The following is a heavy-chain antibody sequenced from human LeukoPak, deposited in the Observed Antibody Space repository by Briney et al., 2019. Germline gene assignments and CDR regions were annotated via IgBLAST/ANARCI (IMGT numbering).Heavy chain of an antibody. J-gene: IGHJ4*02. CDR2: ISSSSNYI. Sequence: GGSLRLSCAASGFTFSSYAINWVRQAPGKGLEWVSSISSSSNYIYYADSVKGRFTISRANAKNSLYLQMNSLRAEDTAVYYCARGLGCGGDCYHDYWGQGPLVTVSS. CDR1: GFTFSSYA. V-gene: IGHV3-21*01. D-gene: IGHD2-21*02. CDR3: ARGLGCGGDCYHDY.